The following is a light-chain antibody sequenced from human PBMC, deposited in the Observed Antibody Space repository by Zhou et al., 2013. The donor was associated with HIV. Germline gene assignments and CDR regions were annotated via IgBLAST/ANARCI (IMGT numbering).Light chain of an antibody. Sequence: DIQLTQSPSFLSASVGDRVSITCRADQDISNYLAWYQQEPGTAPKLLIYAASTLQRGVPSRFSGSGSGTDFTLTISSLQAEDFATYYCQQADSFPPFTFGLGTHLEMK. V-gene: IGKV1-9*01. CDR1: QDISNY. CDR3: QQADSFPPFT. CDR2: AAS. J-gene: IGKJ2*01.